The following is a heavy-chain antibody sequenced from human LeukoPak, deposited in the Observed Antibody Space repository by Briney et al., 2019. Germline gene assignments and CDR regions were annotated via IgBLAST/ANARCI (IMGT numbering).Heavy chain of an antibody. CDR2: INHSGST. V-gene: IGHV4-34*01. CDR3: ARTGYDSSGYYYKH. CDR1: GGSFSGYY. Sequence: PSETLSLTCAVYGGSFSGYYWSWIRQPPGKGLEWIGEINHSGSTNYNPSLKSRVTISVDTSKNQFSLKLSSVTAADTAVYYCARTGYDSSGYYYKHWGQGTLVTVSS. J-gene: IGHJ1*01. D-gene: IGHD3-22*01.